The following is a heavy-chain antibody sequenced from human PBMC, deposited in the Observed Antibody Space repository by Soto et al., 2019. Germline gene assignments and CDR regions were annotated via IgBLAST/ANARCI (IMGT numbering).Heavy chain of an antibody. J-gene: IGHJ4*02. V-gene: IGHV3-21*04. CDR1: GFTFSTYS. CDR2: IVGSSSYI. CDR3: AKHRYSSSWYGFDY. D-gene: IGHD6-13*01. Sequence: GGSLRLSCAASGFTFSTYSMNWVRQAPGKGLEWVSSIVGSSSYIYYADSVKGRFTISRDNSKNTLYLQMNSLRAEDTAVYYCAKHRYSSSWYGFDYWGQGTLVTV.